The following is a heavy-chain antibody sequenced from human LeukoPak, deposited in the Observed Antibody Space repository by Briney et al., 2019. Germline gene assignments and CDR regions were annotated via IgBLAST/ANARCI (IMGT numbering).Heavy chain of an antibody. D-gene: IGHD3-10*01. CDR1: GGSTSSYY. V-gene: IGHV4-59*01. Sequence: KTSETLSLTCTVSGGSTSSYYWSWIRQPPGKGLEWIGYIYYSGSTNYNPSLKSRVTISVDTSKNQFSLKLSSVTAADTAVYYCARDKNYYGSVWFDPWGQGTLVTVSS. J-gene: IGHJ5*02. CDR3: ARDKNYYGSVWFDP. CDR2: IYYSGST.